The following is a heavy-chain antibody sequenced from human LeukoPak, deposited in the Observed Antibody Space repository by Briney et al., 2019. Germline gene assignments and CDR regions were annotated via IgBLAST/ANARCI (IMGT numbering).Heavy chain of an antibody. V-gene: IGHV4-30-4*08. CDR1: GGSISSGDYY. D-gene: IGHD2-2*01. Sequence: SETLSLTCTVSGGSISSGDYYWSWIRQPPGKGLEWIGYIYYSGSTYYSPSLKSRVTISVDTSKNQFSLKLSSVTAADTAVYYCARDHSSYCSSTSCYPFNWFDPWGQGTLVTVSS. CDR2: IYYSGST. CDR3: ARDHSSYCSSTSCYPFNWFDP. J-gene: IGHJ5*02.